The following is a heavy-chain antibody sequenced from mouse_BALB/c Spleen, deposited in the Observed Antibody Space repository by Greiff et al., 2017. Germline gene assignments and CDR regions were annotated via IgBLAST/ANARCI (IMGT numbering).Heavy chain of an antibody. CDR1: GYSITSDYA. V-gene: IGHV3-2*02. CDR2: ISYSGST. J-gene: IGHJ2*01. CDR3: ARKGLYFDY. D-gene: IGHD3-3*01. Sequence: EVKLQESGPGLVKPSQSLSLTCTVTGYSITSDYAWNWIRQFPGNKLEWMGYISYSGSTSYNPSLKSRISITRDTSKNQFFLQLNSVTTEDTATYYCARKGLYFDYWGQGTTLTVSS.